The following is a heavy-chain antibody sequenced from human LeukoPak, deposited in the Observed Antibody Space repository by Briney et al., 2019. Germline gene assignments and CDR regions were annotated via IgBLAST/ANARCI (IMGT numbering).Heavy chain of an antibody. J-gene: IGHJ3*02. CDR1: GGSISTYY. CDR3: ARGSITVVPAFDI. D-gene: IGHD3-10*01. Sequence: SETLSLTCTLSGGSISTYYWSWIRQPPGKGLEWIAYIYYSGSTHYNPSLKSRGTISVDTSKNQFSLKLSSVTAADTAVDYCARGSITVVPAFDIWGQGTMVTVSS. CDR2: IYYSGST. V-gene: IGHV4-59*12.